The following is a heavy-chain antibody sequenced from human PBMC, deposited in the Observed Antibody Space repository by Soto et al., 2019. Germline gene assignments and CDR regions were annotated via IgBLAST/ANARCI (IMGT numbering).Heavy chain of an antibody. CDR1: GFTFSSYA. Sequence: GGSRILSCAASGFTFSSYAMSWVRQAPGEGLEWVSAISGSGGSTYYADSVKGRFTISRDNSKNTLYLQMNSLRAEDTAVYYCAKGGYYDSSGYYPGVYYGMDVWGQGTTVTVSS. CDR3: AKGGYYDSSGYYPGVYYGMDV. V-gene: IGHV3-23*01. CDR2: ISGSGGST. D-gene: IGHD3-22*01. J-gene: IGHJ6*02.